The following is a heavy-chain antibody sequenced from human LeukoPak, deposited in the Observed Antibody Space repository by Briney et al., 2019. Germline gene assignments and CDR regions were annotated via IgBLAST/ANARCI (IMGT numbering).Heavy chain of an antibody. CDR2: INPRGGST. J-gene: IGHJ4*02. CDR3: AREGPTRIAAAGTFDY. Sequence: ASVKVSCKASGYTFTSYYMHWVRQAPGQGLEWMGIINPRGGSTSYAQKFQGRVTMTRDTSTSTVYMELSSLRSEDTAVYYCAREGPTRIAAAGTFDYWGQGTLVTVSS. D-gene: IGHD6-13*01. CDR1: GYTFTSYY. V-gene: IGHV1-46*01.